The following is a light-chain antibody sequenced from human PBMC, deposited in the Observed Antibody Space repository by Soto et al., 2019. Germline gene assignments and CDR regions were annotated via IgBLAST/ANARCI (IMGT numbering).Light chain of an antibody. CDR1: SSDVGGYDF. Sequence: QSVLTQPASVSGSPGQSITISCTGTSSDVGGYDFVSWYQHHPGKAPKLLIYDVSQRPSGVPDRFSGSKSGTTASLTISGLQAEDEADYHCSSYAGGYTFWVFGGGTQLTVL. CDR3: SSYAGGYTFWV. J-gene: IGLJ3*02. CDR2: DVS. V-gene: IGLV2-11*01.